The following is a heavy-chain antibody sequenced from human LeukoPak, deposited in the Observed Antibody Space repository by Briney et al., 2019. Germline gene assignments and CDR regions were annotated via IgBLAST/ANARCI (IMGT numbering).Heavy chain of an antibody. Sequence: GGSLRLSCAVSGVTITTYAMNWVRQAPGKGLEWISYISGSGTTLYYADSVKGRFTISRDTAKNSLYLQMNALRVEDTAVYYCASGGALSGYLYWGQGTLVTVSS. CDR1: GVTITTYA. J-gene: IGHJ4*02. CDR3: ASGGALSGYLY. D-gene: IGHD5-12*01. CDR2: ISGSGTTL. V-gene: IGHV3-48*03.